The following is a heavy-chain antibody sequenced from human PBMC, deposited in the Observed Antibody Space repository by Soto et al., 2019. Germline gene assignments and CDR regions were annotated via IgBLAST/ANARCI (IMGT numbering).Heavy chain of an antibody. D-gene: IGHD6-6*01. CDR2: IIPIFGTA. V-gene: IGHV1-69*06. CDR3: ASHGGIAARPWYFDY. CDR1: GGTFSSYA. J-gene: IGHJ4*02. Sequence: QVQLVQSGAEVKKPGSSVKVSCKASGGTFSSYAISWVRQAPGQGLEWMGGIIPIFGTANYAQKFQDRVTIPADKSQSADYMEMGSLSSEGTGVYFCASHGGIAARPWYFDYLGQGTLVTGFS.